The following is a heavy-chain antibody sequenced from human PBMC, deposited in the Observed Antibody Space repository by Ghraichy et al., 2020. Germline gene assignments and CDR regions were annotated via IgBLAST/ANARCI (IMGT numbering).Heavy chain of an antibody. CDR2: ISAYNGNT. V-gene: IGHV1-18*04. D-gene: IGHD6-6*01. CDR3: ARGALSSSPIDWFDP. J-gene: IGHJ5*02. Sequence: ASVKVSCKASGYTFTSYGISWVRQAPGQGLEWMGWISAYNGNTNYAQKLQGRVTMTTDTSTSTAYMELRSLRSDDTAAYYCARGALSSSPIDWFDPWGQGTLVTVSS. CDR1: GYTFTSYG.